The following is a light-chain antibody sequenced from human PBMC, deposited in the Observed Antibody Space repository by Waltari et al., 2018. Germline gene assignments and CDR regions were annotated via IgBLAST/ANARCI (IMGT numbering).Light chain of an antibody. CDR3: SSQSSDNVVL. CDR1: SSDVGGYNS. CDR2: DVS. J-gene: IGLJ2*01. Sequence: QSALTQPASVSGSPGQSITISCTGTSSDVGGYNSVSWYQDHPGQAPKVIIYDVSDRPSGISERFYGSKSGNTASLTISGLQAEDEADYYCSSQSSDNVVLFGGGTKLTVL. V-gene: IGLV2-14*03.